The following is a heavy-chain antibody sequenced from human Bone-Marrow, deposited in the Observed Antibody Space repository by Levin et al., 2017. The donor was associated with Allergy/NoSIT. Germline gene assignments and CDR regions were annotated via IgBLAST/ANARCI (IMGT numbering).Heavy chain of an antibody. CDR2: ISSDGTDI. CDR1: GFASSDYY. D-gene: IGHD3-16*01. CDR3: VRGYKFGLADF. Sequence: GGSLRLSCAASGFASSDYYMSWVRQAPGKGLEWVSYISSDGTDIYYADSVKGRFTISRDNARNSLFLQMSSLRAEDTAMYYCVRGYKFGLADFWGQGTPVTVSS. J-gene: IGHJ4*02. V-gene: IGHV3-11*01.